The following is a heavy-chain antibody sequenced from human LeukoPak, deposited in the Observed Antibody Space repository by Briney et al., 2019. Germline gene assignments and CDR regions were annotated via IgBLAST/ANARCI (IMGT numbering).Heavy chain of an antibody. D-gene: IGHD3-22*01. V-gene: IGHV1-46*01. Sequence: KVSXKASGYTFTSHYMHWVRQAPGQGLEWMGIINPSGGSTTYAQKFQGRVTMTRDTSTSTVYMELSSLRSEDTAVYYCATPGYYYDSSGYYPFDHWGQGTLVTVSS. J-gene: IGHJ4*02. CDR1: GYTFTSHY. CDR3: ATPGYYYDSSGYYPFDH. CDR2: INPSGGST.